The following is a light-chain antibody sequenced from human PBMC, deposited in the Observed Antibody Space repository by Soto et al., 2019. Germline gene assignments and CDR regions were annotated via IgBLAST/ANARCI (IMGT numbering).Light chain of an antibody. Sequence: EIGVTQSPGTLSLSPGERATLSCRASQSVSSSYLAWYQQTPGRAPRLLIYGASSRATGVPARCSGSGSGTDFTLSISRLEPEDFAAYYCQQYGGSPPYTFGQGTKLEIK. CDR3: QQYGGSPPYT. J-gene: IGKJ2*01. CDR2: GAS. CDR1: QSVSSSY. V-gene: IGKV3-20*01.